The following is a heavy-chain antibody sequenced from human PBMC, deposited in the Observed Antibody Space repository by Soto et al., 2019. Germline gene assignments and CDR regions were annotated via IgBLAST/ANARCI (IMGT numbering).Heavy chain of an antibody. CDR2: IWYDGSNK. D-gene: IGHD4-17*01. CDR3: ARGESDYGDYGFDY. CDR1: GFTFSSYG. J-gene: IGHJ4*02. Sequence: QVQLVESGGVVVQPGRSLRLSCAASGFTFSSYGMHWVRQAPGKGLEWVAVIWYDGSNKYYADSVKGRFTISRDNSKNTLYLQMNSLRAEDTAVYYCARGESDYGDYGFDYWGQGTLVTVSS. V-gene: IGHV3-33*01.